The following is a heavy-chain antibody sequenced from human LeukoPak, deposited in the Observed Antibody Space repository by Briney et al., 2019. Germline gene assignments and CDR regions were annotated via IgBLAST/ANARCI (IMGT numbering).Heavy chain of an antibody. V-gene: IGHV4-59*01. CDR1: GGSISSYY. CDR3: ARDDSSGWLDP. D-gene: IGHD3-22*01. Sequence: PSETLSLTCTVSGGSISSYYWSWIRQPPGKGLEWIGYIYTSGSTNYNPSLKSRVTISVDTSKNQFSLKLSSVTAADTAVYHCARDDSSGWLDPWGQGTLVTVSS. CDR2: IYTSGST. J-gene: IGHJ5*02.